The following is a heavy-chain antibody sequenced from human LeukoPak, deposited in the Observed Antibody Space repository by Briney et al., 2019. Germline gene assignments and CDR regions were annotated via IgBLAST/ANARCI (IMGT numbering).Heavy chain of an antibody. Sequence: GGSLRLSCAASGFTVSSNYMSWVRQAPGKGLEWVSVIYSGGSTYYADSVKGRFTISRDNSKNTLYLQMNSLRAEDTAVYYCARDRVTGATDYWGQGTLVTVSS. V-gene: IGHV3-53*01. CDR2: IYSGGST. CDR3: ARDRVTGATDY. CDR1: GFTVSSNY. J-gene: IGHJ4*02. D-gene: IGHD1-26*01.